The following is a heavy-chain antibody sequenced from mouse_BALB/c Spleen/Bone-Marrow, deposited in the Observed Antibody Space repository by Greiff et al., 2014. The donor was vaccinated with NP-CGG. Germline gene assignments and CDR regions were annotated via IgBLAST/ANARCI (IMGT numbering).Heavy chain of an antibody. Sequence: EVQLVESGGGLVQPGGSRKLSCAASGFTFSSFGIHWVRQAPEKGLEWVVYISSGSSTIYYADTVEGRFTISRDNPKNTLFLQMTSLRSEDTAMYYCARSGYGDYYAMDYWGQGTSVAVSS. J-gene: IGHJ4*01. V-gene: IGHV5-17*02. CDR3: ARSGYGDYYAMDY. CDR2: ISSGSSTI. CDR1: GFTFSSFG. D-gene: IGHD2-10*02.